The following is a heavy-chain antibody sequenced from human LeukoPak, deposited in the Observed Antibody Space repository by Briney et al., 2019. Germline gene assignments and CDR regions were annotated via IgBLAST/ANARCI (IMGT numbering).Heavy chain of an antibody. J-gene: IGHJ6*02. CDR3: AREPGEVAFSPGDYGMDV. V-gene: IGHV1-18*01. D-gene: IGHD2-15*01. CDR2: FNPENGNT. Sequence: GASVKVSCKASGYSFVGYGITWVRQAPGQGLEWMGWFNPENGNTNYAQKVQGRVTMTADTSTSTSYMELRSLRSDDTAVYYCAREPGEVAFSPGDYGMDVWGQGTTVTVSS. CDR1: GYSFVGYG.